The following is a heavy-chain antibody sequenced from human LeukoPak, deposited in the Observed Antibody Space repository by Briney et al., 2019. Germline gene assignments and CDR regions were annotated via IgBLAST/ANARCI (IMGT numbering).Heavy chain of an antibody. D-gene: IGHD2-15*01. J-gene: IGHJ4*02. CDR3: ARQSNPTLFDY. V-gene: IGHV4-59*08. CDR1: GGSFSGYY. CDR2: IYYSGST. Sequence: PSETLSLTCAVYGGSFSGYYWSWIRQPPGKGLEWIGYIYYSGSTNYNPSLKRRVTISVDTSKNQFSLKLSSVTAADTAVYYCARQSNPTLFDYWGQGTLVTVSS.